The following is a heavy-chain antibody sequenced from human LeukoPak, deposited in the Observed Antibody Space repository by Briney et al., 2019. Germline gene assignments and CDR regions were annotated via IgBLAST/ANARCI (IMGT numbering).Heavy chain of an antibody. CDR3: TRQRYYYDFSGYYYDY. V-gene: IGHV5-10-1*01. Sequence: KLGASLQISCKGSGYSFTSYWISWVRQLPGKGLEWMGTIDPSDSYTNYSPSFQGHVTISADKSISTAYLQWSSLKASDTAIYYCTRQRYYYDFSGYYYDYWGQGTLVTVSS. J-gene: IGHJ4*02. CDR1: GYSFTSYW. D-gene: IGHD3-22*01. CDR2: IDPSDSYT.